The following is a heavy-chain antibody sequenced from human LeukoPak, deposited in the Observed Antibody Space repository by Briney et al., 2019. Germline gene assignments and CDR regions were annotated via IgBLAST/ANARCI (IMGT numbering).Heavy chain of an antibody. CDR1: GYTFTSYD. V-gene: IGHV1-8*01. CDR2: MNPNSGNT. J-gene: IGHJ3*02. Sequence: ASVKVSCKATGYTFTSYDINWVRQATGQGLEWMGWMNPNSGNTGYAQKFQGRVTMTRNTSISTAYMELSRLRSDDTAVYYCARNSGSFNIDIWGQGTMVTVSS. CDR3: ARNSGSFNIDI. D-gene: IGHD1-26*01.